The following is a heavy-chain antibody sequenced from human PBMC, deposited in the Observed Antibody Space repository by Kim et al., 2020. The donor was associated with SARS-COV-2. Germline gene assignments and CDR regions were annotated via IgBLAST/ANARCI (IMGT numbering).Heavy chain of an antibody. CDR3: ARHYSGWPAHIDY. D-gene: IGHD5-12*01. J-gene: IGHJ4*02. CDR1: GYRFTHYW. Sequence: GESLKISCKASGYRFTHYWIGWVRQMPGKGLEWMGVIYPGDSDTKYGPSFQGQISISADKSLNTVYLQWSSLGASDNAIYYLARHYSGWPAHIDYWGQGTLVTASS. CDR2: IYPGDSDT. V-gene: IGHV5-51*01.